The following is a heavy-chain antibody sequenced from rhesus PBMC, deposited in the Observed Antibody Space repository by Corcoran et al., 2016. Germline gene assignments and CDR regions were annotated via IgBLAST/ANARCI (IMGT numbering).Heavy chain of an antibody. CDR3: ASDRLAAAGGEFFDY. Sequence: QLQLQESGPGLVKPSETLSVTCAASGGFTSSTSWAWTCLPPGKGLDWIGYIYGSGSSTHCNPTQKNRVTLSVDTSKNQLYLKLSSVAAADTAVYYCASDRLAAAGGEFFDYWGQGVLVTVSS. D-gene: IGHD6-25*01. CDR2: IYGSGSST. V-gene: IGHV4-169*02. CDR1: GGFTSSTS. J-gene: IGHJ4*01.